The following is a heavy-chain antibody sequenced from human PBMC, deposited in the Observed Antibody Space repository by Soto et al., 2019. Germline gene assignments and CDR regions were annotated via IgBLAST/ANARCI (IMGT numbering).Heavy chain of an antibody. CDR2: ISYDGSNK. CDR1: GFTFSSYA. CDR3: ARERDKDYYDSSAPLGY. V-gene: IGHV3-30-3*01. J-gene: IGHJ4*02. D-gene: IGHD3-22*01. Sequence: QVQLVESGGGVVQPGRSLRLSCAASGFTFSSYAMHWVRQAPGKGLEWVAVISYDGSNKYYADSVKGRFTISRDNSKNTLYLQMNSLRAGDTAVYYCARERDKDYYDSSAPLGYWGQGTLVTVSS.